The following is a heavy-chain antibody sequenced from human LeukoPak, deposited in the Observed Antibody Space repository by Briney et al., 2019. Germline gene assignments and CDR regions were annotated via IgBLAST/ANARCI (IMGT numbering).Heavy chain of an antibody. D-gene: IGHD3-10*01. V-gene: IGHV4-59*01. CDR1: GGSISSYY. J-gene: IGHJ6*03. Sequence: SETLSLTCTVSGGSISSYYWSWIRQPPGKGLEWIGYIYYSASTNYNPSLKSRVTISVDTSKNQFSLKLSSVTAADTAVYYCARFGDYYYYYMDVWGKGTTVTVSS. CDR2: IYYSAST. CDR3: ARFGDYYYYYMDV.